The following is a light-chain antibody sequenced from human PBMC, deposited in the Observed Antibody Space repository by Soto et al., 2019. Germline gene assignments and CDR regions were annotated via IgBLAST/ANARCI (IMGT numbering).Light chain of an antibody. Sequence: DIVLKQSPGILSLSPGERATLTCRASQSVSSSYLGWYQQKPDQSPRLLIYDASSRATDIPDRFSGSGSGTDFTLTISRLEPEDVAVYYCQRYGNSPRTFGQGTKVEIK. J-gene: IGKJ1*01. CDR2: DAS. V-gene: IGKV3-20*01. CDR3: QRYGNSPRT. CDR1: QSVSSSY.